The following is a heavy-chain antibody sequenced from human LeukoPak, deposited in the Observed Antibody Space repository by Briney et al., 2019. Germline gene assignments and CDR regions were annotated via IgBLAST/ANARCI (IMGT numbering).Heavy chain of an antibody. CDR2: ISSSSSCI. CDR3: ARIAAAGFRWFDP. Sequence: GGSLRLSCAASGFTFSSYSMNWVRQAPGKGLEWVSSISSSSSCIYYADSVKGRFTISRDNAKNSLYLQMNSLRAEDTAVYYCARIAAAGFRWFDPWGQGTLVTVSS. D-gene: IGHD6-13*01. V-gene: IGHV3-21*01. CDR1: GFTFSSYS. J-gene: IGHJ5*02.